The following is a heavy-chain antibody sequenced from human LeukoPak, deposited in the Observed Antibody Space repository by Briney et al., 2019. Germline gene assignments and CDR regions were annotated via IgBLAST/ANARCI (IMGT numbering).Heavy chain of an antibody. CDR3: VRDRGTYRPIDY. CDR2: ISYTGTYI. V-gene: IGHV3-21*04. Sequence: GGSLRLSCAASAFSLDAYNMNWVRQAPGKGLEWVSSISYTGTYIYYADSVKGRFTISRDNAQNSLYLQVNSLRAEDTAIYYCVRDRGTYRPIDYWGQGTLVTVSS. J-gene: IGHJ4*02. CDR1: AFSLDAYN.